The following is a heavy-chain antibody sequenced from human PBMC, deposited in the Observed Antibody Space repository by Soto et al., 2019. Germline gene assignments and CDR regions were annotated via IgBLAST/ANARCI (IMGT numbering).Heavy chain of an antibody. D-gene: IGHD3-3*01. V-gene: IGHV3-21*01. J-gene: IGHJ4*02. CDR2: ISSSSSYI. CDR1: GFTFSSYS. CDR3: ARDSPWYYDFWSGPFDY. Sequence: GGSLRLSCAASGFTFSSYSMNWVRQAPGKGLEWVSSISSSSSYIYYADSVKGRFTISRDNAKNSLYLQMNSLRAEDTAVYYCARDSPWYYDFWSGPFDYWGQGTLVTVS.